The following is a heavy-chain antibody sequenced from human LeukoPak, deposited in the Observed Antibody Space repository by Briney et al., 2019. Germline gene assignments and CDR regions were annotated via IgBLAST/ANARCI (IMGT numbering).Heavy chain of an antibody. CDR1: GFTFSSYA. CDR3: AGGHATDY. Sequence: PGGSLRLSCAASGFTFSSYAMHWVRQAPGKGLEGVAVISYDGSNKYYADSVKGRFTISRDNSKNTLYLQMNSLRAEDTAVYYCAGGHATDYWGQGTLVTVSS. J-gene: IGHJ4*02. CDR2: ISYDGSNK. V-gene: IGHV3-30*04.